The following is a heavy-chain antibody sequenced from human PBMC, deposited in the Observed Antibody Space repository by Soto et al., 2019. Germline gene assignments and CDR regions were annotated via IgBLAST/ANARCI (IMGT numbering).Heavy chain of an antibody. CDR1: GFTFSSYG. D-gene: IGHD3-22*01. CDR2: ISYDGSNK. V-gene: IGHV3-30*18. Sequence: QVQLVESGGGVVKPGRSLRLSCAASGFTFSSYGMHWVRQAPGKGLEWVAVISYDGSNKYYADSVKGRFTISRDNSKNTLYLQMNSLRAEDTAVYYCAKEGGVDSSGYYEDYWGQGTLVTVSS. CDR3: AKEGGVDSSGYYEDY. J-gene: IGHJ4*02.